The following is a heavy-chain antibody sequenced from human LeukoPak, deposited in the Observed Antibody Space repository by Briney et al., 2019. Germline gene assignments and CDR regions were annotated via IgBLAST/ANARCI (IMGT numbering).Heavy chain of an antibody. D-gene: IGHD6-13*01. CDR2: IIPIFGTA. Sequence: SVKVSCKASGGTFSSYAISWVRQAPGQGLEWMGGIIPIFGTANYAQKFQGRVTITADESTSTAYMELSSLRPEDTAVYYCARTAPRLIAAAGTIWFDPWGQGTLVTVSS. CDR1: GGTFSSYA. CDR3: ARTAPRLIAAAGTIWFDP. V-gene: IGHV1-69*13. J-gene: IGHJ5*02.